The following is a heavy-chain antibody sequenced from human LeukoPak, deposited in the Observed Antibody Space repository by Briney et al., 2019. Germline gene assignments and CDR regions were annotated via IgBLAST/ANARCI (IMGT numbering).Heavy chain of an antibody. V-gene: IGHV4-59*01. CDR1: AGSISSYY. D-gene: IGHD4-23*01. J-gene: IGHJ4*02. CDR2: IYYSGST. CDR3: ARDRYGGNSPFDY. Sequence: PSETLSLTCTVSAGSISSYYWSWIRQPPGEGLVWIGYIYYSGSTNYNPSLKSRVTMSVDTDKNQFSLKLSSVTAADTAVYYCARDRYGGNSPFDYWGQGTLVTVSS.